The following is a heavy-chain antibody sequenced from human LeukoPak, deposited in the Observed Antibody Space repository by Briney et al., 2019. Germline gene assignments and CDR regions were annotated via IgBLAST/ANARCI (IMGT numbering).Heavy chain of an antibody. CDR1: GFTFNNAW. J-gene: IGHJ4*02. CDR3: TTMENYYDDGHFDY. V-gene: IGHV3-15*01. CDR2: IKNKVHGGTT. D-gene: IGHD3-16*01. Sequence: GGSLRLSCAASGFTFNNAWMTWVRQAPGKGLEWVGLIKNKVHGGTTESAAPVKDRFTISRDDSKNILFLQMNSLKIEDTAVYYRTTMENYYDDGHFDYWGRGTLVTVSS.